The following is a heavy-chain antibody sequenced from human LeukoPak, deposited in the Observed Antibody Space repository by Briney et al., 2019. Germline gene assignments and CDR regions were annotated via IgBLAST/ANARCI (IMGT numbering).Heavy chain of an antibody. CDR2: ISSGSSYI. V-gene: IGHV3-21*04. CDR1: GFTFGDYS. D-gene: IGHD6-19*01. Sequence: TGGSLRLSCAASGFTFGDYSMHWVRQAPGKGLEWVSSISSGSSYIYYTDSVRGRFTISRDNAKSSLYLQVNSLRVEDTAVYYCARGTKYSSGWYFWGQGTLVTVSS. CDR3: ARGTKYSSGWYF. J-gene: IGHJ4*02.